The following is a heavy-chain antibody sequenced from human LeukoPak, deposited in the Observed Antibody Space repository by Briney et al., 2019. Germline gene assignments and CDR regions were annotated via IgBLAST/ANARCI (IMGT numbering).Heavy chain of an antibody. Sequence: GGSLRLSCAASGFTFSRHCMYWVRQAPGKGLEWVAFIWYDGSNKLYGDSVKGRFSISRDNSKNTLYLQMNSLRPEDTAVYYCARDRYNGSGSYSRGPDYWGQGTLVTVSS. D-gene: IGHD3-10*01. CDR2: IWYDGSNK. CDR3: ARDRYNGSGSYSRGPDY. V-gene: IGHV3-33*07. CDR1: GFTFSRHC. J-gene: IGHJ4*02.